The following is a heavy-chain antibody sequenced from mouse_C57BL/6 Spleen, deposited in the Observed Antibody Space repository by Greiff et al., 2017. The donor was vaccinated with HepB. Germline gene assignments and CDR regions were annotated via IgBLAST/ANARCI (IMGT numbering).Heavy chain of an antibody. J-gene: IGHJ2*01. CDR1: GYTFTSYW. CDR3: ARGRRTSYFDY. CDR2: IDPSDSET. V-gene: IGHV1-52*01. Sequence: QVQLQQPGAELVRPGSSVKLSCKASGYTFTSYWMHWVKQRPIQGLEWIGNIDPSDSETHYNQKFKDKATLTVDKSSSTAYMQLSSLTSEDSAVYYCARGRRTSYFDYWGQGTTLTVSS.